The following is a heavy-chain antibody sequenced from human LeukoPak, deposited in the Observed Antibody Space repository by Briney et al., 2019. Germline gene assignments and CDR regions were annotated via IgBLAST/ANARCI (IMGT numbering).Heavy chain of an antibody. Sequence: SETLSLTCTVSGGSISSYYWSWIRQPPGKGLEWIGRIYTSGSTNYNPSLKSRVTMSVDTSKNQFSLKLSSVTAADTAVYYCARPSTTTPGGYWFDPWGQGTLVTVSS. J-gene: IGHJ5*02. CDR3: ARPSTTTPGGYWFDP. CDR1: GGSISSYY. D-gene: IGHD1-1*01. V-gene: IGHV4-4*07. CDR2: IYTSGST.